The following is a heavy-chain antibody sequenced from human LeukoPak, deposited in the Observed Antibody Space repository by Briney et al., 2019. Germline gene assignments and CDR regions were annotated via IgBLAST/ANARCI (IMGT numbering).Heavy chain of an antibody. CDR3: ASYSYDTSGYYYAFGY. Sequence: SETLSLTCTVTGVSISSYYWSWIRQPPGRGLEWIGYVSFSGITDLNPSLKSRATMSRDTSKNQFSLRLLSVTAADTAVYFCASYSYDTSGYYYAFGYWGQGLLVTVSS. CDR2: VSFSGIT. J-gene: IGHJ4*02. V-gene: IGHV4-59*01. D-gene: IGHD3-22*01. CDR1: GVSISSYY.